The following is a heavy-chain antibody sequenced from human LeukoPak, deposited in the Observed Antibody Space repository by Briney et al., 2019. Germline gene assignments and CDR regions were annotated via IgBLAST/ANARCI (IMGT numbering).Heavy chain of an antibody. D-gene: IGHD6-19*01. V-gene: IGHV3-23*01. Sequence: GGSLRLSCAASGFTFSSYAMSWVRQAPGKGLEWVSAISGSGGSTYYADSVKGRFTISRDNSKNTLYLQMNSLRAEDTAVYYCAKAISSNGWYGDPFDYWGQGTLVTVSS. J-gene: IGHJ4*02. CDR2: ISGSGGST. CDR3: AKAISSNGWYGDPFDY. CDR1: GFTFSSYA.